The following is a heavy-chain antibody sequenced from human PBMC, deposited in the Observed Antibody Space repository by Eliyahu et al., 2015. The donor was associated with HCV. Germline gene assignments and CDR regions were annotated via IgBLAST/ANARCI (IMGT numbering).Heavy chain of an antibody. Sequence: QVQLQESGPGLVKPSETLSLTCXXXGGSITTXYXSWIRQPPGKGXEXXGYLHSSGSTNYNPPLKXRVTISVDTSKNQFSLNLTSVTAADTAVYYCASGGGGIAVAGTGGWFDPWGQGTLVTVSS. CDR2: LHSSGST. V-gene: IGHV4-59*01. CDR3: ASGGGGIAVAGTGGWFDP. CDR1: GGSITTXY. J-gene: IGHJ5*02. D-gene: IGHD6-19*01.